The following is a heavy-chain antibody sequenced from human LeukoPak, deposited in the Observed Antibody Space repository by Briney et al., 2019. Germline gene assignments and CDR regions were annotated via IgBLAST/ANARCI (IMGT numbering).Heavy chain of an antibody. J-gene: IGHJ4*02. CDR3: AKGKYSYITGHFDY. D-gene: IGHD5-18*01. CDR1: GFTFDDYA. Sequence: GGSLRLSCAASGFTFDDYAMHWVRQGPGKGLEWVSGISWNSGSIGYADSVKGRFTISRDNAKNSLYLQMNSLRAEDTALYYCAKGKYSYITGHFDYWGQGTLVTVSS. V-gene: IGHV3-9*01. CDR2: ISWNSGSI.